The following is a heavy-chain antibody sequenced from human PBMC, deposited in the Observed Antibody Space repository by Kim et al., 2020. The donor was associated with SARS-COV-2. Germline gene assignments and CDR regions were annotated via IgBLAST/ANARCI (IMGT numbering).Heavy chain of an antibody. CDR1: GGSISSDGYY. J-gene: IGHJ3*02. CDR3: ARDKLVRGVISVVDAFDI. CDR2: IYYSGST. V-gene: IGHV4-31*03. D-gene: IGHD3-10*01. Sequence: SETLSLTCTVSGGSISSDGYYWSWIRQQPGKGLEWIGYIYYSGSTYYNPSLKSRVTISVDTSKNQFSLKLSSVTAADTAVYYCARDKLVRGVISVVDAFDIWGQGTMVTVSS.